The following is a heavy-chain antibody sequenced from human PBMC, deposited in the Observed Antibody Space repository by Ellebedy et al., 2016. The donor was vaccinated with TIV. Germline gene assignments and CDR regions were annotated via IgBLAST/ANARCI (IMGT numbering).Heavy chain of an antibody. CDR1: GYTFTSYF. V-gene: IGHV1-46*01. Sequence: ASVKVSCKASGYTFTSYFLYWVRQAPGQGLEWMGIINPTSGSSNYPQKFQGRVTMTRDTSTSTVYMELSSLRSEDTAVYYCARGDNYYFDSSGYYYSYWGQGTLVTVSS. D-gene: IGHD3-22*01. J-gene: IGHJ4*02. CDR3: ARGDNYYFDSSGYYYSY. CDR2: INPTSGSS.